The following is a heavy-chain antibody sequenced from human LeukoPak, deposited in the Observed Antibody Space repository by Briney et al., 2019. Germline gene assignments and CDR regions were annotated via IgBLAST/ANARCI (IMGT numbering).Heavy chain of an antibody. J-gene: IGHJ6*03. CDR1: GFTVSSNS. CDR2: IYSGTI. V-gene: IGHV3-53*01. Sequence: GGSLRLSCTVSGFTVSSNSMSWVRQAPGKGLEWVSFIYSGTIHYSDSVKGRFTISRDNAKNSLYLQMNSLRAEDTAVYYCARYVSYDFWSGYQIYYYYYYMDVWGKGTTVTVSS. CDR3: ARYVSYDFWSGYQIYYYYYYMDV. D-gene: IGHD3-3*01.